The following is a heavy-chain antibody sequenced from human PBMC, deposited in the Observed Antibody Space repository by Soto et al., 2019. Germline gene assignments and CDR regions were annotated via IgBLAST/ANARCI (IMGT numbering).Heavy chain of an antibody. CDR2: INPSGDTT. D-gene: IGHD2-21*01. CDR1: GFTFTSYY. J-gene: IGHJ4*02. Sequence: ASVKVSCQASGFTFTSYYMHWARQAPAQGLEWMGIINPSGDTTNYAQEFQGRVTMTRDTSTSTVYMELSSLRSEDTAVYYCTRGAYCGGDCYDYWGQGTLVTVSS. CDR3: TRGAYCGGDCYDY. V-gene: IGHV1-46*03.